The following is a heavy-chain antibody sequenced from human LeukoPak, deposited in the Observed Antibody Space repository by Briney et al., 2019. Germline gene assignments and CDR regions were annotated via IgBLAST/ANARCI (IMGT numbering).Heavy chain of an antibody. J-gene: IGHJ4*02. CDR3: ARDVDYANPRHDY. V-gene: IGHV3-9*01. D-gene: IGHD4/OR15-4a*01. CDR2: ISWNSGSI. CDR1: GFTFDDYA. Sequence: GGSLRLSCAASGFTFDDYAMHWVRQAPGKGLEWVSGISWNSGSIGYADSVKGRFTISRDNAKTSVYLQMNSLRAEDTAVYYCARDVDYANPRHDYWGQGTLVTVSS.